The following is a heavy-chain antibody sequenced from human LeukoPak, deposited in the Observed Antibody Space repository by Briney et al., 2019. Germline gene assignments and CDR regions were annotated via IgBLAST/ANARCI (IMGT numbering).Heavy chain of an antibody. CDR2: IYYSGST. D-gene: IGHD3-9*01. J-gene: IGHJ4*02. CDR3: ARRGNDILTLDY. CDR1: GGSISSYY. Sequence: ASETLSLTCTVSGGSISSYYWSWIRQPPGKGLEWLGYIYYSGSTNYNPSLKSRVTISVDTSKNQFSLKLSSVTAADTAVYYCARRGNDILTLDYWGQGTLVTVSS. V-gene: IGHV4-59*01.